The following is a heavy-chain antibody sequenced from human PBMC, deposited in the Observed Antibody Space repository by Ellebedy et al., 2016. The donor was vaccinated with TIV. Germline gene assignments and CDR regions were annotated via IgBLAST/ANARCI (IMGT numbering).Heavy chain of an antibody. Sequence: GESLKISCGASGFSFRSYWMTWVRQAPGKGLEWVALIDYDGTNEHHADSVKGRFTISRDNSKSTVYLQMNSLRGDDTAVYYCARNSHFDWSFYIDYWGQGSLVTVSS. CDR1: GFSFRSYW. CDR2: IDYDGTNE. CDR3: ARNSHFDWSFYIDY. J-gene: IGHJ4*02. D-gene: IGHD3-9*01. V-gene: IGHV3-33*08.